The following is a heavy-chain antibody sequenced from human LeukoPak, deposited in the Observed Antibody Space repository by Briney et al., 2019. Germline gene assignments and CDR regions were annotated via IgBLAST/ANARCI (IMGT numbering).Heavy chain of an antibody. CDR3: ARGPGAYSSSPIDY. CDR1: GFTFSTYW. V-gene: IGHV3-21*01. D-gene: IGHD6-6*01. J-gene: IGHJ4*02. Sequence: TGGSLRLSCAASGFTFSTYWMHWVRQAPGKGLEWVSSISSSSSYIYSADSVKGRFTISRDNARNSLYLRMNSLRAEDTAVYYWARGPGAYSSSPIDYWGQGTLVTVSS. CDR2: ISSSSSYI.